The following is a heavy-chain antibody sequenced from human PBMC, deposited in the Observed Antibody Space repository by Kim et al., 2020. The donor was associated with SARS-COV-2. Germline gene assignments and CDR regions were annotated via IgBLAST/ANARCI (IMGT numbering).Heavy chain of an antibody. CDR2: VSYDGKVQ. D-gene: IGHD2-2*01. J-gene: IGHJ4*02. V-gene: IGHV3-30*18. CDR3: VKEALVRRSTWDDS. Sequence: GGSLRLSCAASGFIFSNYGMHWLRQAPGKGLEWVAVVSYDGKVQYYGDSVKGRFTISRDNSKNTVYLQMNSLRVEDKAVYFCVKEALVRRSTWDDSWGQGTLVTVSS. CDR1: GFIFSNYG.